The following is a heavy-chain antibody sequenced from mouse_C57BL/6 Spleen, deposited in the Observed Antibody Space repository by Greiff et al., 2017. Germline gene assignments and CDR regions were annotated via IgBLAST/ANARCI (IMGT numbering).Heavy chain of an antibody. CDR1: GYTFTSYW. V-gene: IGHV1-64*01. CDR2: IHPNSGST. CDR3: ARGGERNAKDY. Sequence: QVQLQQPGAELVKPGASVKLSCTASGYTFTSYWMPWVKQRPGKGLEWIGMIHPNSGSTNYNEKFKGKATLTVDKATSNVYLQISSLTSEDAAIYYCARGGERNAKDYWGQGTSVTVSS. J-gene: IGHJ4*01.